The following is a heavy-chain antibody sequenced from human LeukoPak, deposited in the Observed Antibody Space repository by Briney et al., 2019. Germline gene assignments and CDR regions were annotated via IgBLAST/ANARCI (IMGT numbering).Heavy chain of an antibody. CDR1: GFTFSNHW. V-gene: IGHV3-74*01. Sequence: GGSLRLSCAASGFTFSNHWMHWVRQAPGKGLMWVSRINRDGSRTDYADSVKGRFTISRDDAKNTLYLQVNSLRAEDTAVYYCATRGYSYGYAGFDYWGQGTLVTVSS. J-gene: IGHJ4*02. D-gene: IGHD5-18*01. CDR2: INRDGSRT. CDR3: ATRGYSYGYAGFDY.